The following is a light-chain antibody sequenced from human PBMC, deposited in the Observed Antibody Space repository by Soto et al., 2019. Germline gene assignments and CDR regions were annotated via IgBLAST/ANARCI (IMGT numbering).Light chain of an antibody. CDR1: SSDVGGYNY. Sequence: QSALTQPASVSGSPGQSITISCTGTSSDVGGYNYVSWYQQHPGKAPKLMIYEVSNRPSGVSNRFSGSKSGNTASLTISGLQAEDEADYYCSSYTSSSKVVFGGGTKLTVL. J-gene: IGLJ2*01. V-gene: IGLV2-14*01. CDR3: SSYTSSSKVV. CDR2: EVS.